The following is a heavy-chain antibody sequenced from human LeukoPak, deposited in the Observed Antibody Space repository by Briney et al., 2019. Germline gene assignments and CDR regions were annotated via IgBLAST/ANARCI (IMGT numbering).Heavy chain of an antibody. CDR3: ARMVGAGVAPNYYYYYYMDV. J-gene: IGHJ6*03. V-gene: IGHV3-7*01. Sequence: PGGSLRLSCADSGFTFSSYWMSWVRQAPGKGLEWVANIKQDGSEKYYVDSVKGRFTISRDNAKNSLYLQMNSLRAEDTAVYYCARMVGAGVAPNYYYYYYMDVWGKGTTVTVSS. CDR2: IKQDGSEK. D-gene: IGHD3-3*01. CDR1: GFTFSSYW.